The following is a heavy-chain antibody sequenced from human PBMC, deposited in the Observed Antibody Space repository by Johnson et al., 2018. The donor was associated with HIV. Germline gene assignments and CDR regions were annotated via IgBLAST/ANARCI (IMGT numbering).Heavy chain of an antibody. J-gene: IGHJ3*01. Sequence: QVQLVESGGGVVQPGRSLRLSCAASGFTFSNYPIHWVRQAPGKGLEWVAVMSYDGSNKYYADSVKDRFTISRDNSKNTLYLQMNSLRSEDTAVYFCAKLNPVDDSFDLWGQGTMVTVSS. D-gene: IGHD2-15*01. CDR1: GFTFSNYP. CDR3: AKLNPVDDSFDL. V-gene: IGHV3-30*14. CDR2: MSYDGSNK.